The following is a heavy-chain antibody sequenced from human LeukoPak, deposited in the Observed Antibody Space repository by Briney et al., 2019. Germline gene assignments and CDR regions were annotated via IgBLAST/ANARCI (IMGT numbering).Heavy chain of an antibody. CDR2: VTGSGDST. CDR1: GFTFSIYA. J-gene: IGHJ4*02. V-gene: IGHV3-23*01. D-gene: IGHD6-13*01. CDR3: ANHKGSSWYSNY. Sequence: PGGSLRLSCAASGFTFSIYAMSWVRQGPGKGLGWVSVVTGSGDSTSYADSVKGRFTISRDNSKNTVDLQMDSLRTEDTAVYYCANHKGSSWYSNYWGQGTLVTVSS.